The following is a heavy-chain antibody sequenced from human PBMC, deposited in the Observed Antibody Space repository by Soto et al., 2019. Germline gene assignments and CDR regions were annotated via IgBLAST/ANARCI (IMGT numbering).Heavy chain of an antibody. CDR3: ARYNAASGTYYFDF. D-gene: IGHD6-13*01. Sequence: SETLSLTCTVSCGSISGYYWSWIRQPPGKGLEWIGYMYNTGSANYNPSLKSRVTISVDISKSQFSLRLTSVTAADTAVYYCARYNAASGTYYFDFWGQGALVTVSS. V-gene: IGHV4-59*12. CDR1: CGSISGYY. J-gene: IGHJ4*02. CDR2: MYNTGSA.